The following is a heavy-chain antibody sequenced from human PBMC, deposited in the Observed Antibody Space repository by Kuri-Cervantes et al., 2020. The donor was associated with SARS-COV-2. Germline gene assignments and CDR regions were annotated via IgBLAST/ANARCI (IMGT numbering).Heavy chain of an antibody. Sequence: GSLRLSLAVSGDSVSSSTWWSWVRQLPGTGLQWIGGIYHSVSTNYNQSLKIRVTISIDKSKNQFSLKLTSVTAADTAVYFCARDWHGMISFGGAIDPNRYYDYGMDVWGQGTTVTVSS. J-gene: IGHJ6*02. CDR1: GDSVSSSTW. CDR3: ARDWHGMISFGGAIDPNRYYDYGMDV. CDR2: IYHSVST. D-gene: IGHD3-16*02. V-gene: IGHV4-4*01.